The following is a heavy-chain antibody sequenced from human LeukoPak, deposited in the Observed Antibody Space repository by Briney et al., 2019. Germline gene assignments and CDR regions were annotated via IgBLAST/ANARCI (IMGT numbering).Heavy chain of an antibody. CDR3: ARSPYDFWSGPIPGFDY. CDR1: GFTFSSYS. J-gene: IGHJ4*02. D-gene: IGHD3-3*01. CDR2: ISSSSSYI. V-gene: IGHV3-21*01. Sequence: PGGSLRLSCAASGFTFSSYSMNWVRQAPGKGLEWVSSISSSSSYIYYADSVKGRFTISRDNAKNSLHLQMNSLRAEDTAVYYCARSPYDFWSGPIPGFDYWGQGTLVTVSS.